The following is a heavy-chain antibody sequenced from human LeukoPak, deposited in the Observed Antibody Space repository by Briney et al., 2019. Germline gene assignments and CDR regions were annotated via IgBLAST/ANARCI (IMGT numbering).Heavy chain of an antibody. J-gene: IGHJ4*02. V-gene: IGHV4-59*01. Sequence: SETLSLTCTVSGGSISNYYWSWIRQPLGKGLEWIGHISYSGSTNYNPSLKSRVTISVDTSKNQFSLKLSSVTAADTAVYYCARAVHYSGSGTYYTIFDYWGQGTVVTVSS. D-gene: IGHD3-10*01. CDR1: GGSISNYY. CDR3: ARAVHYSGSGTYYTIFDY. CDR2: ISYSGST.